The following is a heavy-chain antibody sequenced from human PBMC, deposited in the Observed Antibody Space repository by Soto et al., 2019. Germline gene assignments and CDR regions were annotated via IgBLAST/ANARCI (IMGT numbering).Heavy chain of an antibody. CDR1: GYTFTSYW. Sequence: LGESLKISCKGSGYTFTSYWIGWVRQMPGKGLEWMGIIYPGNSDTRYSPSFQGQVTISADKSISTAYLQWSSLKASDTAMYFCARSLYDFWSAYYRTSFDNWGHGTLVTVSS. CDR3: ARSLYDFWSAYYRTSFDN. CDR2: IYPGNSDT. V-gene: IGHV5-51*01. D-gene: IGHD3-3*01. J-gene: IGHJ4*01.